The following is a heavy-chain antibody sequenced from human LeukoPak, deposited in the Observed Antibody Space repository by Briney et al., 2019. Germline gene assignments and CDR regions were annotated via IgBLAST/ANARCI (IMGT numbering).Heavy chain of an antibody. Sequence: GRSLRLSCAASGFTFDDYAMHWVRQAPGKGLKWVSGISWNSGSIGYADSVKGRFTISRDNSKNTLYLQMNSLRAEDTAVYYCARLNEPAAPIPYYYYYGMDVWGQGTTVTVSS. CDR1: GFTFDDYA. CDR3: ARLNEPAAPIPYYYYYGMDV. CDR2: ISWNSGSI. J-gene: IGHJ6*02. D-gene: IGHD2-2*01. V-gene: IGHV3-9*01.